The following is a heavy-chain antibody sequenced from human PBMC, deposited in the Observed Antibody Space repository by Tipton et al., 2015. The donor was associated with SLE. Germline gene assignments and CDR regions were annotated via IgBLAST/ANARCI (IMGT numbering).Heavy chain of an antibody. CDR2: ISTSSETV. V-gene: IGHV3-48*02. CDR1: GFTFSSST. D-gene: IGHD6-19*01. J-gene: IGHJ4*02. CDR3: ARGGWGLDY. Sequence: SLRLSCKASGFTFSSSTMNWVRQAPGKGLEWISYISTSSETVYYADSVKGRFTISRDNAKDSLYLQMNSLRDDDTAVYFCARGGWGLDYWGQGTLVTVSS.